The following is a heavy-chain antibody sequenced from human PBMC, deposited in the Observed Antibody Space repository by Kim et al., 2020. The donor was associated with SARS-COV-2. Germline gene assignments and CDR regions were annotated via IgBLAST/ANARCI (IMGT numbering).Heavy chain of an antibody. J-gene: IGHJ3*02. CDR2: ISSSSSYI. Sequence: GGSLRLSCAASGFTFSSYSMNWVRQAPGKGLEWVSSISSSSSYIYYADSVKGRFTISRDNAKNSLYLQMNSLRAEDTAVYYCARKPGRASSGWRVGAADAFDIWGQGTMVTVSS. CDR1: GFTFSSYS. D-gene: IGHD6-19*01. CDR3: ARKPGRASSGWRVGAADAFDI. V-gene: IGHV3-21*01.